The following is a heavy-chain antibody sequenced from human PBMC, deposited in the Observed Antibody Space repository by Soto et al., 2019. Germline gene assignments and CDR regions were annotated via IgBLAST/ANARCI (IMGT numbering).Heavy chain of an antibody. CDR2: ISGSGGRT. CDR1: GSTLTRDA. V-gene: IGHV3-23*01. CDR3: GREHVGDYGALGGFDY. D-gene: IGHD4-17*01. J-gene: IGHJ4*02. Sequence: EVQLLESGGGLVQPGGSLRLSCAASGSTLTRDAMNWVRQAPGKGLAGVSLISGSGGRTYYADSVKGRFTISRDDSKNTLYLQMNSLRAEDTAVYYCGREHVGDYGALGGFDYWGQGTLVTVSS.